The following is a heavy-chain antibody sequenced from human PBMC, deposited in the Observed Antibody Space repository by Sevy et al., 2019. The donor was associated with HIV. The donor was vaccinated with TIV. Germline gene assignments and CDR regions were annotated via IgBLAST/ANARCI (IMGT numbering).Heavy chain of an antibody. D-gene: IGHD3-10*01. CDR1: KFTFSNFA. CDR3: AREGQLWFVYYFDS. Sequence: GGSLRLSCTASKFTFSNFAMNWVRQAPGKELERVALIPYDGRNKYYSDSVRDRFVVSRDNSKNTLYLQMNSLRPEDTAIYYCAREGQLWFVYYFDSWGQGTRVTVSS. J-gene: IGHJ4*02. CDR2: IPYDGRNK. V-gene: IGHV3-30*09.